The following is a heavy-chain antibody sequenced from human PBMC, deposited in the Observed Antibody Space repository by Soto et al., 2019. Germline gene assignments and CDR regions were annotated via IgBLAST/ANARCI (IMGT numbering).Heavy chain of an antibody. Sequence: VASVKVSCKASGYTFTSYGISWVRQAPGQGLEWMGWISAYNGNTNYAQKLQGRVTMTTDTSTSTAYMELRSLRSDDTAVYYCASRRPPYSGSYYYGMDVWGHGTTVTVSS. CDR1: GYTFTSYG. D-gene: IGHD1-26*01. J-gene: IGHJ6*02. CDR3: ASRRPPYSGSYYYGMDV. CDR2: ISAYNGNT. V-gene: IGHV1-18*04.